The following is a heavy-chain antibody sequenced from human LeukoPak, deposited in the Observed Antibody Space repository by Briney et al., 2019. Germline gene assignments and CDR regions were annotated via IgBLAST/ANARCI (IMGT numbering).Heavy chain of an antibody. V-gene: IGHV3-7*03. CDR2: IHQHGSKE. J-gene: IGHJ6*03. D-gene: IGHD3-10*01. Sequence: GGSLRLSCTTSGFNFRAYWMGWVRQAPGKGLEWVANIHQHGSKENYLDSVKGRFTISRDNAKSSIYLQMNSLRAEDTAIYYCARDPGSYYGSGSRYYYYYYMDVWGKGTTVTVSS. CDR1: GFNFRAYW. CDR3: ARDPGSYYGSGSRYYYYYYMDV.